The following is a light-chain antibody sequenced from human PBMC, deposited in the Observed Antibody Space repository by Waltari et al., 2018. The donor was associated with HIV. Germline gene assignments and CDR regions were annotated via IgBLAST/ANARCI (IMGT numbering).Light chain of an antibody. CDR3: QQYGSSPPYT. CDR1: QSVSSSY. Sequence: EIVLTQSPGTLSLSPGERATLYCRASQSVSSSYLAWYQQKPGQSPRLLIYGASSRATGIPDRFSGSGSGTDFTRTISRLEPEDFAVYYCQQYGSSPPYTFGQGTKLEIK. V-gene: IGKV3-20*01. J-gene: IGKJ2*01. CDR2: GAS.